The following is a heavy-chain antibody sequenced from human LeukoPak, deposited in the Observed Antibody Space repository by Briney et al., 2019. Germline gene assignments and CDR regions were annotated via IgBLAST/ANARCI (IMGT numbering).Heavy chain of an antibody. V-gene: IGHV3-7*01. D-gene: IGHD2-8*02. CDR3: ARGSCTGAFCYLSERHWFDP. J-gene: IGHJ5*02. CDR1: GFTFSSYW. CDR2: IKQDGSEK. Sequence: GGSLRLSCAASGFTFSSYWMSWVRQAPGKGLEWVANIKQDGSEKYYVDSVKGRSTISRDNAKNSLYLQMNSLRAEDTAIYYCARGSCTGAFCYLSERHWFDPWGQGTLVTVSS.